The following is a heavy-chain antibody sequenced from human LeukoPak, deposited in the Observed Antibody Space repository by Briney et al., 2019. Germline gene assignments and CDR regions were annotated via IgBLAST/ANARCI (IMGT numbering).Heavy chain of an antibody. D-gene: IGHD5-12*01. J-gene: IGHJ4*02. V-gene: IGHV3-74*03. CDR3: AREGRVSGYDFDC. Sequence: QPGGSLRLSCAASGFTFSSYLMHWVRQAPGKGLVWVSRINSDGSSITYADSVKGRFTISRDNAKNTLFLQMNSLRVEDTAVYYCAREGRVSGYDFDCWGQGTLVTVSS. CDR1: GFTFSSYL. CDR2: INSDGSSI.